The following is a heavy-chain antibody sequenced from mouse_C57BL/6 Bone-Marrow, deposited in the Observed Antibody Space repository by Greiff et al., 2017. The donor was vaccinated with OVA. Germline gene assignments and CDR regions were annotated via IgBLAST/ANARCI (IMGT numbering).Heavy chain of an antibody. CDR3: ARAGGFAY. CDR1: GYTFTDYN. CDR2: INPNNGGT. Sequence: EVKLLESGPELVKPGASVKMSCKASGYTFTDYNMHWVKQSHGQSLEWIGYINPNNGGTSYNQKFKGKATLTVNKSYSTAYLELRSLTSEDSAVYYCARAGGFAYWGQGTLVTVSA. J-gene: IGHJ3*01. V-gene: IGHV1-22*01.